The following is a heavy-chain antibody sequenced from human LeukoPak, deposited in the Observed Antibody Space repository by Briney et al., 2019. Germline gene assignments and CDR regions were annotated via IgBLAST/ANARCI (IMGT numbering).Heavy chain of an antibody. CDR2: ISAYNGQT. CDR1: GYTFTSYY. CDR3: AWDSGAFEI. J-gene: IGHJ3*02. Sequence: ASVTVSFKASGYTFTSYYISWMRQAPGQGLQWMGRISAYNGQTNYAQKVQGRVTMTTDTSTSTVYMELRSLRSDDTAVYYCAWDSGAFEIWGQGTMVTVSS. V-gene: IGHV1-18*01.